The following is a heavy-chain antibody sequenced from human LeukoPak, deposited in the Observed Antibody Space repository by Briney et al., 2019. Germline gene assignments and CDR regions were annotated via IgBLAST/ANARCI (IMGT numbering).Heavy chain of an antibody. CDR2: IYSGGST. Sequence: GGSLRLSCAASGFTVSSNYMSWVRQAPGKGLEWVSVIYSGGSTYYADSVKGRFTISRDNSKNTLYLQMNSLRAEDTAVYYCARTDYGDFFDYWGQGTLVTVSS. V-gene: IGHV3-53*01. CDR1: GFTVSSNY. D-gene: IGHD4-17*01. J-gene: IGHJ4*02. CDR3: ARTDYGDFFDY.